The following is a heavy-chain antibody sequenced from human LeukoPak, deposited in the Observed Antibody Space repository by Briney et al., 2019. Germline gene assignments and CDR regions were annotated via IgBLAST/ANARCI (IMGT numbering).Heavy chain of an antibody. CDR2: IYYGGST. Sequence: SSETLSLTCTVSGGSISSSHYWDWIRQPPGKGLEWVGSIYYGGSTYYNPSLKTRVTMSVDTSTNQFSLKLSSVTAADTAVYYCARLPVGYCSSTTCRDAFDIWGQGTMVTVSS. CDR1: GGSISSSHY. V-gene: IGHV4-39*07. D-gene: IGHD2-2*01. J-gene: IGHJ3*02. CDR3: ARLPVGYCSSTTCRDAFDI.